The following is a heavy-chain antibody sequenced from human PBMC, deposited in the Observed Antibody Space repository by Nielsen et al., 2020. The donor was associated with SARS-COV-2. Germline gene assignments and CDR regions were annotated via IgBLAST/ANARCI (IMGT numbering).Heavy chain of an antibody. V-gene: IGHV3-30*03. CDR1: GFTFNNFG. CDR2: ISYEGSKK. J-gene: IGHJ6*02. Sequence: GESLKISCAASGFTFNNFGFYWVRQAPGKGLEWVASISYEGSKKYYADSLTGRFTVSRDNSKNTLYLQMNSLRAEDTAVYYCARDLDYYGMDVWGQGTTVTVSS. CDR3: ARDLDYYGMDV.